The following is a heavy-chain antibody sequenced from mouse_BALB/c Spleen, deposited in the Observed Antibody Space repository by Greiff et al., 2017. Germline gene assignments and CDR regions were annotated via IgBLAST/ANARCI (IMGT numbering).Heavy chain of an antibody. D-gene: IGHD1-1*01. CDR3: ARSDYGKGFYFDY. Sequence: EVQGVESGGGLVQPGGSRKLSCAASGFTFSSFGMHWVRQAPEKGLEWVAYISSGSSTIYYADTVKGRFTISRDNPKNTLFLQMTSLRSEDTAMYYCARSDYGKGFYFDYWGQGTTLTVSS. V-gene: IGHV5-17*02. CDR1: GFTFSSFG. CDR2: ISSGSSTI. J-gene: IGHJ2*01.